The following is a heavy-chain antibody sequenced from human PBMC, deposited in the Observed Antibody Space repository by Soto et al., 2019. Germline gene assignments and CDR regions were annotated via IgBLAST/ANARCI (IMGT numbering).Heavy chain of an antibody. CDR1: GGTFSSYA. Sequence: QVQLVQSGAEVKKPGSSVKVSCKASGGTFSSYAISWVRQAPGQGLEWMGGIIPIFGTANYAQKFQGRVTITADESTSTAYMDLSSLRSEDTAVYYCASNPISYCSSTSCYGWFDPWGQGTLVTVSS. CDR3: ASNPISYCSSTSCYGWFDP. D-gene: IGHD2-2*01. CDR2: IIPIFGTA. V-gene: IGHV1-69*01. J-gene: IGHJ5*02.